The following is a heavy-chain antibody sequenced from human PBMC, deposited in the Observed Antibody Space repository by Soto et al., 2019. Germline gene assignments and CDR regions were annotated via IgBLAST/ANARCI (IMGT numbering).Heavy chain of an antibody. CDR1: GFTFSNAW. D-gene: IGHD4-4*01. V-gene: IGHV3-15*01. CDR3: TTDETSNPTHVYYYYGMDV. Sequence: GGSLRLSCAASGFTFSNAWMSWVRQAPGKGLEWVGRIKSKTDGGTTDYAAPVKGRFTISRDDSKNTLYLQMNSLKTEDTAVYYCTTDETSNPTHVYYYYGMDVWGQGTTVTVSS. CDR2: IKSKTDGGTT. J-gene: IGHJ6*02.